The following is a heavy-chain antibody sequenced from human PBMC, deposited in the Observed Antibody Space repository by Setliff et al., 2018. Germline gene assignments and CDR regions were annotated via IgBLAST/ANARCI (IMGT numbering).Heavy chain of an antibody. CDR2: INWNGGRI. J-gene: IGHJ3*02. Sequence: LRLSCVVSGFTFRSYSMNWVRQAPGKGLEWVSGINWNGGRIGYADSVKGRFTISRDNAKNSLYLQMNSLRAEDTAVYYCARDRISRYYDSGAHAFDIWGQGTMVTVSS. CDR1: GFTFRSYS. CDR3: ARDRISRYYDSGAHAFDI. V-gene: IGHV3-20*04. D-gene: IGHD3-22*01.